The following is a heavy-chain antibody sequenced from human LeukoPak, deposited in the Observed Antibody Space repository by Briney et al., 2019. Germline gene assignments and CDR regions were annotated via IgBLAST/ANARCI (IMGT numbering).Heavy chain of an antibody. CDR3: ARHRCSGGSCYPMNWFDP. J-gene: IGHJ5*02. CDR2: IYYSGST. Sequence: SETLSLTSTVSGGSISSSSYYWGWIRQPPGKGLEWIGSIYYSGSTYYNPSLKSRVTISVDTSKNQFSLKLSSVTAADTAVYYCARHRCSGGSCYPMNWFDPWGQGTLVTVSS. D-gene: IGHD2-15*01. V-gene: IGHV4-39*01. CDR1: GGSISSSSYY.